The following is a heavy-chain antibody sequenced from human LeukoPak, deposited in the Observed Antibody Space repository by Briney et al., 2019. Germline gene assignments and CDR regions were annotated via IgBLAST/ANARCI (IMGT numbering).Heavy chain of an antibody. CDR1: GFTFSSYG. V-gene: IGHV3-30*02. CDR2: IRYDGSNK. Sequence: PGGSLRLSCAASGFTFSSYGMHWVRQAPGKGLEWVAFIRYDGSNKYYADSVKGRFTISRDNSKNTLYLQMNSLRAEDTAVYYCAKDNAQEHYDFWSGYYGYYYYYMDVWGKGTTVTVSS. J-gene: IGHJ6*03. D-gene: IGHD3-3*01. CDR3: AKDNAQEHYDFWSGYYGYYYYYMDV.